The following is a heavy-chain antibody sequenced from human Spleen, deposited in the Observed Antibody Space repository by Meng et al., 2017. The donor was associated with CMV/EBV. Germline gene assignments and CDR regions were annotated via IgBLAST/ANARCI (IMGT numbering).Heavy chain of an antibody. V-gene: IGHV3-73*01. J-gene: IGHJ6*02. CDR3: ARGSSPPYYYYGMDV. CDR2: IRSKTNTDAT. Sequence: GESLKISCAASGFTFSDSVIHWVRQASGKGLEWVGRIRSKTNTDATAYAESVKGRFSISRDDSENTAYLQMNILKTEDTAMYYCARGSSPPYYYYGMDVWGRGTTVTVSS. CDR1: GFTFSDSV. D-gene: IGHD6-6*01.